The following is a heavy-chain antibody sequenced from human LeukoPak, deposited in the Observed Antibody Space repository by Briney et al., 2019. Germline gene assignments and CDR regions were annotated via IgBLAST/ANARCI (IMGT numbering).Heavy chain of an antibody. D-gene: IGHD4-17*01. V-gene: IGHV3-23*01. Sequence: GGSLRLSCAASGFIFRSYAMSWVRQAPGKGLEWVSAVSGSGRTTYYADSVKGRFTTSRDNSRNTLFLQMDSLRAEDTAVYYCAKNDYGDYVGLYYFDYWGQGTLVTVSS. CDR3: AKNDYGDYVGLYYFDY. CDR2: VSGSGRTT. CDR1: GFIFRSYA. J-gene: IGHJ4*02.